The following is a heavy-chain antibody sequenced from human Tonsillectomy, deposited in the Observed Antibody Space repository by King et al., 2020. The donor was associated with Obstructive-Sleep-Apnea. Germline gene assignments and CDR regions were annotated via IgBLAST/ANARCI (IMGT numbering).Heavy chain of an antibody. Sequence: VQLVESGGGVVQPGRSLRLSCGASGFNFSNYGMHWVRQAPGKGLEWVAVIWYDGSNKYYADSVKGRFTISRDNSKNTLALQMNSLRAEESAVYYCAKGVGRKWGQGTLVTVPS. CDR3: AKGVGRK. CDR1: GFNFSNYG. J-gene: IGHJ1*01. D-gene: IGHD1-14*01. CDR2: IWYDGSNK. V-gene: IGHV3-33*06.